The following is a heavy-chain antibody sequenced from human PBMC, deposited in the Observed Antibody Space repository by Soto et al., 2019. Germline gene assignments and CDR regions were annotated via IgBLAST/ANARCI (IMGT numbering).Heavy chain of an antibody. CDR2: INHSGST. V-gene: IGHV4-34*01. CDR3: AGGNCSSTSCYSRFRWFDP. D-gene: IGHD2-2*01. CDR1: GGSFSGYY. J-gene: IGHJ5*02. Sequence: SETLSLTCAVYGGSFSGYYWSWIRQPPGKGLEWIGEINHSGSTNYNPSLKSRVTISVDTSKNQFSLKLSSVTAADTAVYYCAGGNCSSTSCYSRFRWFDPWGQGTLVTVSS.